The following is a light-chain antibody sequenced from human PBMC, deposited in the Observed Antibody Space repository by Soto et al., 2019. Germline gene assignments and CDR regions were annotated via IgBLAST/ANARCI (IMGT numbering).Light chain of an antibody. J-gene: IGLJ3*02. Sequence: QSVLTQPPSVSGAPGQGVTISCTGSSSNIGAGYDVHWYQPLPGTAPKLLSYGNSNRPSGVPDRFSGSKSGTSASLAITGLQAEDEADYYCQSYDSSLSGSVLGGGSKLTV. CDR1: SSNIGAGYD. CDR2: GNS. V-gene: IGLV1-40*01. CDR3: QSYDSSLSGSV.